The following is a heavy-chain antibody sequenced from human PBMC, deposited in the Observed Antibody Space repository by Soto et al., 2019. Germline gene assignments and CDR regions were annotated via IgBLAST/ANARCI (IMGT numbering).Heavy chain of an antibody. Sequence: QVQLVQSGAEVKKPGASVKVSCKASGYTFTSYDINWVRQATGQGLEWMGWKNPNSGNTGYAQKFQGRITKPXXTSISTAHMELSSLRSEDTAVYYCARTLYGDNVDYWGQGPLVTVSS. CDR3: ARTLYGDNVDY. CDR1: GYTFTSYD. J-gene: IGHJ4*02. V-gene: IGHV1-8*01. D-gene: IGHD4-17*01. CDR2: KNPNSGNT.